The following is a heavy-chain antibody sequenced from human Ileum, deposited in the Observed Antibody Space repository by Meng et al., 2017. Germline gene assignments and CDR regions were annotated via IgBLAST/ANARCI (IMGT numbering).Heavy chain of an antibody. V-gene: IGHV3-23*01. CDR1: GFIFSTFS. CDR3: AKPLKTWLLKGDGFHV. D-gene: IGHD2-21*02. CDR2: VIGCGETI. Sequence: GESLKISCAASGFIFSTFSMSWVRQAPGKGLEWVSVVIGCGETIFYADSVKGRFTISRYNSKNTLYLQMNNLRAEDTAEYYYAKPLKTWLLKGDGFHVWGQGTTVTVSS. J-gene: IGHJ6*02.